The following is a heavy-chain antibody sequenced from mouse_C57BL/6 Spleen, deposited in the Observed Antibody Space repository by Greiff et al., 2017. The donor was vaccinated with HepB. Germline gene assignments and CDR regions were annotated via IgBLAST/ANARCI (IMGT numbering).Heavy chain of an antibody. Sequence: QVQLQQSGPELVKPGASVKISCKASGYAFSSSWMNWVKQRPGKGLEWIGRIYPGDGDTNYNGKFKGKATLTADKSSSTAYMQLSSLTSEDSAVYFCARGTTVVEDWYFDVWGTGTTVTVSS. J-gene: IGHJ1*03. V-gene: IGHV1-82*01. D-gene: IGHD1-1*01. CDR2: IYPGDGDT. CDR1: GYAFSSSW. CDR3: ARGTTVVEDWYFDV.